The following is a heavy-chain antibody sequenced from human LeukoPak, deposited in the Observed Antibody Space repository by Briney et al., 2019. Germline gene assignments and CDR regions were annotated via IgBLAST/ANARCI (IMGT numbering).Heavy chain of an antibody. CDR2: TYYRSKWFS. D-gene: IGHD4-23*01. CDR1: GDSVSSNSAA. V-gene: IGHV6-1*01. CDR3: AREADYGGKSAEFDQ. J-gene: IGHJ4*02. Sequence: SQTLSLTRAISGDSVSSNSAAWTWIRQSPSRGLEWLGRTYYRSKWFSDYAVSVESRITINPDTSKNQFSLQLSPVTPEDTAVYYCAREADYGGKSAEFDQWGQGTLVTVSS.